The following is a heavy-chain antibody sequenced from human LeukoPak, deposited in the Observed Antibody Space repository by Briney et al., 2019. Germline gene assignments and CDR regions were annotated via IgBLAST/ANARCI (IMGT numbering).Heavy chain of an antibody. V-gene: IGHV1-2*02. J-gene: IGHJ4*02. CDR2: INPNSGGT. CDR3: VPSKWELLLGAY. Sequence: ASVKVSCKASGYTFTFYYMHWVRQAPGQGLEWMGWINPNSGGTNYAQKFQGRVTMTRDTSISTAYMELSRLRSDDTAVYYCVPSKWELLLGAYWGQGTLVTVSS. D-gene: IGHD1-26*01. CDR1: GYTFTFYY.